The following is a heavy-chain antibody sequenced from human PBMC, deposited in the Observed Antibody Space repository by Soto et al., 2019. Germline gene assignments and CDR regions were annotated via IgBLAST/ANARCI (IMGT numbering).Heavy chain of an antibody. CDR2: VYNSGTT. V-gene: IGHV4-31*02. Sequence: SETLSLTCDVSDDSVNSIGYYWTWVRHHPGKGLEWIGCVYNSGTTYYNPSLKSRLGRSLDTSKNQFSMKMTSMTAADTAVSYCARMLADWYQLWGQGTLVTVSS. CDR3: ARMLADWYQL. D-gene: IGHD2-15*01. CDR1: DDSVNSIGYY. J-gene: IGHJ1*01.